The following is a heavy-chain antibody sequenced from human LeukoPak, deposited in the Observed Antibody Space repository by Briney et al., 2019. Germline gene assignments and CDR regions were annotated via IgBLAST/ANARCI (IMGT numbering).Heavy chain of an antibody. D-gene: IGHD1-26*01. CDR2: IYYSGSS. V-gene: IGHV4-59*02. J-gene: IGHJ4*02. Sequence: SETLSLTCTVSGGSVSSYYWNWIRQPPGKGLEWIGYIYYSGSSNYNPSLKSRVTISIDTSKNQFSLKLNPVTAADTAVYYCARGEVGATTDFDYWGQGTLVTVSS. CDR3: ARGEVGATTDFDY. CDR1: GGSVSSYY.